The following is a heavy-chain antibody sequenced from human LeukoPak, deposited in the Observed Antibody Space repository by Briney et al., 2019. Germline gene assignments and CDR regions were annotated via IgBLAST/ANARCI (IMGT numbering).Heavy chain of an antibody. CDR1: GYSFTAYY. V-gene: IGHV1-2*02. CDR3: ASALYSNSGFDY. Sequence: GASVKVSCKASGYSFTAYYIHWVRQAPGQGPEWMGWINPNSGGTKYAQRFQGRVTMTRDTSISTVYIEVSRLTSDDTAVYYCASALYSNSGFDYWAREPWSPSPQ. CDR2: INPNSGGT. J-gene: IGHJ4*02. D-gene: IGHD6-6*01.